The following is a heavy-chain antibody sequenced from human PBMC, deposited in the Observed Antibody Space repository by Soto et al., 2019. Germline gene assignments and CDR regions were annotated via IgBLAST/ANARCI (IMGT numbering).Heavy chain of an antibody. Sequence: GESLKISCKGSGYSFTSYWIGWVRQMPGKGLEWMGTIYPDDSDTRYSPSFQGQVTISADKSIQTAYLQWGSLKASDSALYYYARHRNTYYYGSGYAFDIWGQGTMVTVSS. CDR1: GYSFTSYW. D-gene: IGHD3-10*01. CDR2: IYPDDSDT. J-gene: IGHJ3*02. V-gene: IGHV5-51*01. CDR3: ARHRNTYYYGSGYAFDI.